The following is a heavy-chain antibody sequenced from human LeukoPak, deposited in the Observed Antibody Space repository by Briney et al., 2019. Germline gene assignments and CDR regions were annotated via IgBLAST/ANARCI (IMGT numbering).Heavy chain of an antibody. D-gene: IGHD3-16*01. Sequence: GGSLRLSCAASGFTFSSYAMHWVRQAPGKGLEWVAVISYDGSNKYYADSVKGRFTISRDNSKNTLYLQMNSLRAEDTAVYYCVRGAVLGVFDYWGQGTLVTVSS. J-gene: IGHJ4*02. CDR1: GFTFSSYA. V-gene: IGHV3-30-3*01. CDR2: ISYDGSNK. CDR3: VRGAVLGVFDY.